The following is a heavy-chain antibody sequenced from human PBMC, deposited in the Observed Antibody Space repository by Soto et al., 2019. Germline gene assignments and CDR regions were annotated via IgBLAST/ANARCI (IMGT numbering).Heavy chain of an antibody. V-gene: IGHV5-51*01. CDR1: GYSFSNYW. J-gene: IGHJ4*02. Sequence: PGESLKISCKGSGYSFSNYWIAWVRQMHGKGLEWMGIIYPGDSETRYSPSFQGQVTVSADKSSSTAYLQWSSLKASDSAMYYCATSLFQLPNIPLDYWGQGTLVTVSS. CDR2: IYPGDSET. CDR3: ATSLFQLPNIPLDY. D-gene: IGHD1-1*01.